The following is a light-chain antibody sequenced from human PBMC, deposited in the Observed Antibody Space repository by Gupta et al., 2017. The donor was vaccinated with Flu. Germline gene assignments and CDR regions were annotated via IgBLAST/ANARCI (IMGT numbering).Light chain of an antibody. Sequence: DIQLTQSPSTLSASVGDSVNITCRASQSITHWLAWYQVKPGKAPKFLIYQASTLESGVPSRFSGSGSGTEFTLSISSLQPDDFATYYCQQENYNPWTFGQGTRVEIK. V-gene: IGKV1-5*03. CDR3: QQENYNPWT. J-gene: IGKJ1*01. CDR2: QAS. CDR1: QSITHW.